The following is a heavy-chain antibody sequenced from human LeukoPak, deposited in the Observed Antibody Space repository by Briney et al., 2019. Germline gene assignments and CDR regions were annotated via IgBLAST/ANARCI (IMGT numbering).Heavy chain of an antibody. D-gene: IGHD2-2*01. J-gene: IGHJ4*02. Sequence: GGSLRLSCAASGFTFSSYAMHWVRQAPGKGLEWVAVISYNGSNKYYADSVKGRFTISRDNSKNTLYLQMNSLRAEDTAVYYCARVNRYCSSTSCYSPFDYWGQGTLVTVSS. CDR3: ARVNRYCSSTSCYSPFDY. CDR2: ISYNGSNK. V-gene: IGHV3-30-3*01. CDR1: GFTFSSYA.